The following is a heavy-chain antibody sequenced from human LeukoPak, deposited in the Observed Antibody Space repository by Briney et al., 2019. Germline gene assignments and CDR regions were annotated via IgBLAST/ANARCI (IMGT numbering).Heavy chain of an antibody. CDR1: GYSFTSYW. CDR3: ATQKWQLVRYYYYYYMDV. CDR2: IYPGDSDT. Sequence: GESLKISCKGSGYSFTSYWIGWVRQMPGKGLEWMGIIYPGDSDTRYSPSFQGQVTISADKSISTAYLQWSSLKASDTAMYYCATQKWQLVRYYYYYYMDVWGQGTTVTVSS. J-gene: IGHJ6*03. D-gene: IGHD6-13*01. V-gene: IGHV5-51*01.